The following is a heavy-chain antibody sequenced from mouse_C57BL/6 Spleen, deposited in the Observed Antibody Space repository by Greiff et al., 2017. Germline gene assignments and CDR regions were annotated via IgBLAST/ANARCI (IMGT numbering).Heavy chain of an antibody. CDR3: ARYKRFYYGYDVYYAMDY. Sequence: VQLQQSGPELVKPGASVKIPCKASGYTFTDYNMDWVKQSHGKSLEWIGDINPNNGGTIYNQKFKGKATLTVDKSSSTAYMELRSLTSEDTAVYYCARYKRFYYGYDVYYAMDYWGQGTSVTVSS. J-gene: IGHJ4*01. V-gene: IGHV1-18*01. D-gene: IGHD2-2*01. CDR1: GYTFTDYN. CDR2: INPNNGGT.